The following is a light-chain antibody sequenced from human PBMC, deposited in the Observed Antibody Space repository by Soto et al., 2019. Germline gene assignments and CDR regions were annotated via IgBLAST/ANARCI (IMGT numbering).Light chain of an antibody. Sequence: DIQLTQSPSFLSASVGDRVTITCRASQGISSYLAWYQQRAGKAPKFLMYAAPTLQNGVPSRFSGSGSGTDFTLTISSLEPEDFAVYYCQQYGDSPRTFGQGTRPEIK. CDR3: QQYGDSPRT. CDR2: AAP. J-gene: IGKJ5*01. V-gene: IGKV1-9*01. CDR1: QGISSY.